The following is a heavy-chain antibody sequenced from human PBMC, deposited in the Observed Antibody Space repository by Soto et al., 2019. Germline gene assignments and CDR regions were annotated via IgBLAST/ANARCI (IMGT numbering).Heavy chain of an antibody. Sequence: PSDTLSLTCSVSGGSVSSNIYYWTWIRQHPGKGPEWIGHIYYSGSTYYNPSLKSRVTISLDMSKNQFSLKLTSVSAADTAVYYCARGYDYDSGGYLFDYWGQGTLVTVSS. J-gene: IGHJ4*02. CDR2: IYYSGST. CDR1: GGSVSSNIYY. D-gene: IGHD3-22*01. V-gene: IGHV4-31*03. CDR3: ARGYDYDSGGYLFDY.